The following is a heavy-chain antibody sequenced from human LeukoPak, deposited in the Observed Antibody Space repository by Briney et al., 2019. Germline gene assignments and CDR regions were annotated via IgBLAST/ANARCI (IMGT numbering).Heavy chain of an antibody. Sequence: PGGSLRLSCAASGFTFSDYYMSWIRQTPGKGLEWVSYISSSGSTIYYADSVKGRFTISRDNAKNSLYLQMNSLRAEDTAVYYCAKPIVVVPAALGWFDPWGQGTLVTVSS. CDR1: GFTFSDYY. D-gene: IGHD2-2*01. J-gene: IGHJ5*02. CDR2: ISSSGSTI. V-gene: IGHV3-11*01. CDR3: AKPIVVVPAALGWFDP.